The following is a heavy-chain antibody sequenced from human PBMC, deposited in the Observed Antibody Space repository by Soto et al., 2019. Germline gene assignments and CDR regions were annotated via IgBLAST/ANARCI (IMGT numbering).Heavy chain of an antibody. CDR1: GYSFANSG. V-gene: IGHV1-18*04. D-gene: IGHD5-18*01. CDR3: ARAYSYGSFWYFDL. Sequence: QLHLVQSGPEVKNPGASVKVSCKASGYSFANSGVTWVRQAPGQGLQWMGWITPYNGNTHYAQNLQGRVTMTTDTSTSTAYMELWRLRSADTAVYYSARAYSYGSFWYFDLCGRGTRVTVSS. CDR2: ITPYNGNT. J-gene: IGHJ2*01.